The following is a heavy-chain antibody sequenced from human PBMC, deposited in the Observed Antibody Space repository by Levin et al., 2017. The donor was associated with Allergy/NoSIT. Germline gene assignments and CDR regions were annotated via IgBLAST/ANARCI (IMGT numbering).Heavy chain of an antibody. V-gene: IGHV4-31*03. D-gene: IGHD6-13*01. CDR2: IYYSGAT. J-gene: IGHJ5*02. CDR1: GGSISSGPYY. Sequence: LRLSCTVSGGSISSGPYYWSWIRQHPETGLEWIGHIYYSGATYYNPSLEGRTTISVDTSKNQFSLKLSSVTAADTAVYYCARARTAAGKVWFDPWGQGTPVTVSS. CDR3: ARARTAAGKVWFDP.